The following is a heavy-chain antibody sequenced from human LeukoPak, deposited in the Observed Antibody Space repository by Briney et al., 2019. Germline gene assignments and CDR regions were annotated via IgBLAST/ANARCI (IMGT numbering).Heavy chain of an antibody. D-gene: IGHD3-3*01. CDR3: AKGGSGYYHYYYMDV. CDR1: GFTFSSSA. CDR2: ISGSGGST. Sequence: GGSLRLSCAASGFTFSSSALSWVRQAPGKGLEWVSAISGSGGSTYYAGSVKGRFTISRDNSKNTLYLQMNSLRAEDTALYYCAKGGSGYYHYYYMDVWGKGTTVTVSS. J-gene: IGHJ6*03. V-gene: IGHV3-23*01.